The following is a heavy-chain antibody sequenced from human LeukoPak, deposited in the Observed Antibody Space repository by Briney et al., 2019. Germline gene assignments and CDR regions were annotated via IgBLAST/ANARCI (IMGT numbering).Heavy chain of an antibody. V-gene: IGHV4-34*01. CDR3: ARAHPDPYCSSTSCCWKRHKFDY. D-gene: IGHD2-2*01. J-gene: IGHJ4*02. Sequence: SETLSLTCAVYGGSFSGYYWSWIRQPPGKGLEWIGEINHSGSTNYNPSLKSRVTISVDTSKNQFSLKLSSVTAADTAVYYCARAHPDPYCSSTSCCWKRHKFDYWGQGTLVTVSS. CDR1: GGSFSGYY. CDR2: INHSGST.